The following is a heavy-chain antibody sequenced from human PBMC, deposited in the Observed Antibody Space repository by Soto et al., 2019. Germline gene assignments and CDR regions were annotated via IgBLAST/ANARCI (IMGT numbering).Heavy chain of an antibody. CDR1: GGSISSGGYY. Sequence: QVQLQESGPGLVKPSQTLSLTCTVSGGSISSGGYYWSWIRQHPGKGLEWIGYIYYSGSTYYNPPLKSRVTISVDTSKNQFSLKLSSVTAADTAVYYCARALPLVFDYGSVGYWFDPWGQGTLVTVSS. D-gene: IGHD3-10*01. CDR3: ARALPLVFDYGSVGYWFDP. J-gene: IGHJ5*02. CDR2: IYYSGST. V-gene: IGHV4-31*03.